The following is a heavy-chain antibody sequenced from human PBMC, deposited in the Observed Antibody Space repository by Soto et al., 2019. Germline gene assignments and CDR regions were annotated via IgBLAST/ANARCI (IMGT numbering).Heavy chain of an antibody. Sequence: PSETLSLTCTVSGGSISSGGYYWSWIRQHPGKGLEWIGYIYYSGSTYYNPSLKSRVTISVDTSKNQFSLKLSSVTAADTAVYYCARSPRGYSGYDYEYYYYGMDVWGQGTTVTVSS. D-gene: IGHD5-12*01. CDR1: GGSISSGGYY. CDR2: IYYSGST. V-gene: IGHV4-31*03. J-gene: IGHJ6*02. CDR3: ARSPRGYSGYDYEYYYYGMDV.